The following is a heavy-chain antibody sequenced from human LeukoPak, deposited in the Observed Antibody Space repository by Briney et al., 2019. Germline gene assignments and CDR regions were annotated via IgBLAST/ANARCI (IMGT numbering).Heavy chain of an antibody. V-gene: IGHV3-23*01. CDR2: ISGSGGST. D-gene: IGHD3-3*01. CDR1: GFTFSSYA. J-gene: IGHJ4*02. Sequence: GGSLRLSCAASGFTFSSYAMSWVRQATGKGLEWVSAISGSGGSTYYADSVKGRFTISRDNSKNTLYPQMNSLRAEDTAVYYCAKGTRLLRFLQWLLYFRYWGQGTLVTVSS. CDR3: AKGTRLLRFLQWLLYFRY.